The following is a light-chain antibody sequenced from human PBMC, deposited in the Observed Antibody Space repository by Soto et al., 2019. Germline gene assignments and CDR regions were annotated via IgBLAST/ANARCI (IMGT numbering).Light chain of an antibody. CDR3: QQYGDSPWT. CDR2: GAS. CDR1: QSVSSSF. V-gene: IGKV3-20*01. Sequence: EIVLAQSPGTLSLSPGESATLSCRASQSVSSSFLAWYQQKAGQAPRLLIYGASRRATGIPDRFSGSGSGTDFTLIISGVEAEDFAMYYCQQYGDSPWTFGHGTKVDIK. J-gene: IGKJ1*01.